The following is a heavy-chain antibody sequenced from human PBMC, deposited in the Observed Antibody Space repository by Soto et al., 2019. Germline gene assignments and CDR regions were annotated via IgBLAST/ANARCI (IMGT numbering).Heavy chain of an antibody. D-gene: IGHD6-6*01. V-gene: IGHV1-46*01. CDR1: GYTFTSYY. CDR2: INPSGGST. J-gene: IGHJ4*02. CDR3: ASDSSGEYGRSYRFSYFDY. Sequence: ASVKVSCKASGYTFTSYYMHWVRQAPGQGLEWMGIINPSGGSTGYAQKFQGRVTMTRDTSTSTVYMELSSLRSEDTAVYYCASDSSGEYGRSYRFSYFDYWGQGTLVTVSS.